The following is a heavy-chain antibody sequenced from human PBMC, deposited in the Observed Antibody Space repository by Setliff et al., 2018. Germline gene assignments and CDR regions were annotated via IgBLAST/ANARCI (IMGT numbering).Heavy chain of an antibody. CDR3: ARGGGRFRQLGAPGVHTFDI. V-gene: IGHV4-59*08. J-gene: IGHJ3*02. CDR2: FSYGVST. Sequence: PSETLSLTCTVSGDSLSSSYWSWIRQPPGKGLEWIGRFSYGVSTIYNPSLRSRVTISVDTSKKQYSLNLSSVTAADTAVYYCARGGGRFRQLGAPGVHTFDIWGQGTMVTVSS. D-gene: IGHD1-1*01. CDR1: GDSLSSSY.